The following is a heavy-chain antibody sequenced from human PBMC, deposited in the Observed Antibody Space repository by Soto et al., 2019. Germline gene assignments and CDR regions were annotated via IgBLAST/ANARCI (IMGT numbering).Heavy chain of an antibody. CDR2: ISGSGGST. D-gene: IGHD3-22*01. CDR1: GFTFSSYA. Sequence: EVQLLESGGGLVQPGGSLRLSCAASGFTFSSYAMSWVRQAPGKGLEWVSAISGSGGSTYYADSVEGRFTISRDNSKNTLYLQMNSLRAEDTAVYYCAKDSGRYYDSSGYYADWFDPWGQGTLVTVSS. J-gene: IGHJ5*02. CDR3: AKDSGRYYDSSGYYADWFDP. V-gene: IGHV3-23*01.